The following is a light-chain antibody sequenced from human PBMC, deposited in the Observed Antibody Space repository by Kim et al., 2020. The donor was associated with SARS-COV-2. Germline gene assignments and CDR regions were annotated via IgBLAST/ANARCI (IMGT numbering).Light chain of an antibody. CDR1: QGINND. V-gene: IGKV1-27*01. CDR2: GAS. J-gene: IGKJ1*01. CDR3: QKYNGAPCT. Sequence: SVGDRVTLPCRASQGINNDLAWYQPRPGKVPNFLTYGASALQSGVPSRFSGRGSGTDFTLTISSLQPEDVAIYYCQKYNGAPCTFGQGTKVDIK.